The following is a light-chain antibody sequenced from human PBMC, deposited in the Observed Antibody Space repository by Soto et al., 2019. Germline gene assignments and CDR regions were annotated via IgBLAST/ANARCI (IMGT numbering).Light chain of an antibody. Sequence: DIQMTQSPSTLSASVGDRVTITCRASQSISTWLAWYQQKPGKAPKLLIHDASSLQSGVPSRFSGSGSGTEFTLTISSLQSEDFATYYCQSYNIYSSFGPGTKVDNK. CDR2: DAS. CDR3: QSYNIYSS. CDR1: QSISTW. V-gene: IGKV1-5*01. J-gene: IGKJ3*01.